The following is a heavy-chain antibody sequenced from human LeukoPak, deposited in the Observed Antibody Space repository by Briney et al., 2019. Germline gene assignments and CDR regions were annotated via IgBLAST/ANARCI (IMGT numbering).Heavy chain of an antibody. CDR3: AKDQAGVLLWFGELLYYFDY. V-gene: IGHV3-30*18. CDR1: GFTFSSYG. J-gene: IGHJ4*02. Sequence: GRSLRLSCAAPGFTFSSYGMHWVRQAPGKGLEWVAVISYDGSNKYYADSVKGRFTISRDNSKNTLYLQMSSLRAEDTAVYYCAKDQAGVLLWFGELLYYFDYWGQGTLVTVSS. D-gene: IGHD3-10*01. CDR2: ISYDGSNK.